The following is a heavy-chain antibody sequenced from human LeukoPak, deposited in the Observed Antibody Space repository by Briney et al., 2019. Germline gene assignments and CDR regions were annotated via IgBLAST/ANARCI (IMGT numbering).Heavy chain of an antibody. D-gene: IGHD3-16*02. CDR1: GYTFSHYS. Sequence: GGPLRLSCAASGYTFSHYSVNWVRQAPGKGLEWVSSISSTSDYIYYADSVKGRFTISRDNTKSSLYLQMNSLRAEDTAVYYCVSGNDPDSTWENYRLDAFDIRGQGTTVIVSS. V-gene: IGHV3-21*01. CDR2: ISSTSDYI. J-gene: IGHJ3*02. CDR3: VSGNDPDSTWENYRLDAFDI.